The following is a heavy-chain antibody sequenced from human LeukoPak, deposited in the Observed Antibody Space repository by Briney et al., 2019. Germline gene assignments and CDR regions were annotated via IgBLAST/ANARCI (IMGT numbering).Heavy chain of an antibody. CDR2: FIPIFGTA. J-gene: IGHJ3*02. Sequence: ASVKVSCKASGGTFSSYGISWVRQAPGQGLEWMGGFIPIFGTANYAQKFQGRVTITADESTSTAFLELSSLRSEDTAVYYCARQQGTYYYDSSGRPGAFDIWGQGTMVTVSS. CDR3: ARQQGTYYYDSSGRPGAFDI. D-gene: IGHD3-22*01. V-gene: IGHV1-69*13. CDR1: GGTFSSYG.